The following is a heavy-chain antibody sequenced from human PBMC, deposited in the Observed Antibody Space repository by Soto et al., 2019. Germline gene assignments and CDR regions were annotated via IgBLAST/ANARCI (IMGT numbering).Heavy chain of an antibody. J-gene: IGHJ3*02. CDR3: ACPCSWGSCCGLVVSFDI. CDR2: INPNSGNT. V-gene: IGHV1-8*01. D-gene: IGHD2-15*01. CDR1: GYTFTSYD. Sequence: QVQLVQSGAEVKKPGASVKVSCKASGYTFTSYDINWVRQATGQGLEWMGWINPNSGNTGYAQKFQGRVTMTRTTAICTAKVELRRRRSEATAVAYCACPCSWGSCCGLVVSFDIWGQGTMVTVSS.